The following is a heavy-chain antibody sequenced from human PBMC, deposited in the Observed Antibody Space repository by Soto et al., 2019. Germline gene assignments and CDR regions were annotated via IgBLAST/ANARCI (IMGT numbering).Heavy chain of an antibody. CDR1: GGTFSSYT. Sequence: QVQLVQSGAEVKKPGSSVKVSCKASGGTFSSYTISWVRQAPGQGLEWMGRIIPILGIANYAQKFQGRVTXTXDXXTSTAYMELGSLRSEDTAVYYCASGHIVVVTALDYWGQGTLVTVSS. V-gene: IGHV1-69*02. CDR2: IIPILGIA. CDR3: ASGHIVVVTALDY. J-gene: IGHJ4*02. D-gene: IGHD2-21*02.